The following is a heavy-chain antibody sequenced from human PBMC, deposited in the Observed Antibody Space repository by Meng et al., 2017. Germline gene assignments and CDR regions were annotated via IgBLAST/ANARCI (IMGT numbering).Heavy chain of an antibody. J-gene: IGHJ4*02. D-gene: IGHD6-19*01. Sequence: EVQLAGTGGGLIQPGGSLGLSCTASGFSVTTSYMSWVRQAPGKGLEWVSVIYSGGSTYYADSVKGRFSISRDNSKNTLYLQMNSLRAEDTAVYCCARDSSSGWYHNYWGQGTLVTVSS. CDR2: IYSGGST. V-gene: IGHV3-53*02. CDR3: ARDSSSGWYHNY. CDR1: GFSVTTSY.